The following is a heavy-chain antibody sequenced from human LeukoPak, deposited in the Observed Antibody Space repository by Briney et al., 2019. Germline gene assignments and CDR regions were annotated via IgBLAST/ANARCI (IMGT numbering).Heavy chain of an antibody. CDR3: ARSRVWSDYWGYFDY. CDR2: IYHSGST. D-gene: IGHD3-3*01. CDR1: GGSIIGYY. J-gene: IGHJ4*02. V-gene: IGHV4-59*01. Sequence: SETLSLTCTVSGGSIIGYYWNWIRQPPGKGLDWIGYIYHSGSTNYNPSLKSRVTISVDTSKTQISLKLRAVTAADTAVYYCARSRVWSDYWGYFDYWGQGTPVTVSS.